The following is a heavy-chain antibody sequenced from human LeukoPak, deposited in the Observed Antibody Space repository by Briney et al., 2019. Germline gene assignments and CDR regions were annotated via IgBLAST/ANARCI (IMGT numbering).Heavy chain of an antibody. Sequence: GGSLRLSCAASGFTVSSNYMSWVRQAPGKGLEWVSVIYISGSTYYADSVEGRFTISRDNSKNSLYLQMNSLRDEDTAVYDRARVRPHPIIDVWGKGTTVTVSS. CDR3: ARVRPHPIIDV. CDR2: IYISGST. CDR1: GFTVSSNY. D-gene: IGHD6-6*01. J-gene: IGHJ6*03. V-gene: IGHV3-53*01.